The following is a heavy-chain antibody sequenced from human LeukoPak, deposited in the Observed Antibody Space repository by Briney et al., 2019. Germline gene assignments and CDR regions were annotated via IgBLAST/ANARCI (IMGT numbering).Heavy chain of an antibody. D-gene: IGHD5-12*01. V-gene: IGHV4-39*01. Sequence: SETLSLTCIVSGGSINSRSYYWGWIRQPPGKGLEWIGSIYYSGSTYYNPSLKSRVTISVDTSKNQFSLKLSSVTAADTAVYYCARHELWDSGFFDYWGQGTLVTVSS. J-gene: IGHJ4*02. CDR3: ARHELWDSGFFDY. CDR2: IYYSGST. CDR1: GGSINSRSYY.